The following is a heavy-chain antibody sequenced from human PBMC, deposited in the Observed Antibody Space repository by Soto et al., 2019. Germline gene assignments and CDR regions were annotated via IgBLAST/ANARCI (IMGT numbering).Heavy chain of an antibody. V-gene: IGHV3-21*01. J-gene: IGHJ4*02. Sequence: XGFLRLSFASSGFTFGTYTMNWVRQAPGKGLEWVSSINGRGNYIYYAESVKGRFTISRDNAKNSLYLQMDRLRAEDTALYYCVREDGKVGTNSAFDYWGLGALVTVSS. CDR2: INGRGNYI. D-gene: IGHD1-26*01. CDR1: GFTFGTYT. CDR3: VREDGKVGTNSAFDY.